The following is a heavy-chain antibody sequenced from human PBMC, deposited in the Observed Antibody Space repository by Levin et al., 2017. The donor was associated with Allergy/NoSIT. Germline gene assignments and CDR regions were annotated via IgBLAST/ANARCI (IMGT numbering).Heavy chain of an antibody. D-gene: IGHD3-10*01. V-gene: IGHV3-30*18. CDR3: AKRRIFGLGSNDGMDV. J-gene: IGHJ6*02. CDR1: GFTFSSYG. Sequence: TGGSLRLSCAASGFTFSSYGMNWVRQAPGKGLEWVAFISDDGSNNYFLESVKGRFTISRDNSKNTLYLQMNSLRPDDTAVYYCAKRRIFGLGSNDGMDVWGQGHTVTVSS. CDR2: ISDDGSNN.